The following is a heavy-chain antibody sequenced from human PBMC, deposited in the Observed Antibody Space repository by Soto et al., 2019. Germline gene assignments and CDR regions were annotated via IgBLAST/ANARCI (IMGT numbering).Heavy chain of an antibody. CDR2: ISSAGDLI. J-gene: IGHJ4*02. CDR1: EFTVSDYS. CDR3: ATWAIAVGGEGF. V-gene: IGHV3-48*02. D-gene: IGHD2-21*01. Sequence: AGGSLRLSCTASEFTVSDYSVNWVRQAPGKGLEWISYISSAGDLILYADSVKGRFTIARDIAKNSLYLQMDSLRDEDSAVYYCATWAIAVGGEGFWGQGTLVTVSS.